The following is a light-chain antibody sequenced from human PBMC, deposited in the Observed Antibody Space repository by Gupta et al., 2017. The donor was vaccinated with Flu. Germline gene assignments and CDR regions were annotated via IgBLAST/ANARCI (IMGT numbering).Light chain of an antibody. CDR1: SSGIGGYNR. Sequence: HSALTQPASVSGSLGQSIALSCPGTSSGIGGYNRVSWYQQHPGKAPKLIIYEVSNRPSGLSDRFSGSRSGNTASLTISGLQADDEADYYCSSYTRSTTSIIAWVFGGGTRLTVL. CDR3: SSYTRSTTSIIAWV. V-gene: IGLV2-14*01. CDR2: EVS. J-gene: IGLJ3*02.